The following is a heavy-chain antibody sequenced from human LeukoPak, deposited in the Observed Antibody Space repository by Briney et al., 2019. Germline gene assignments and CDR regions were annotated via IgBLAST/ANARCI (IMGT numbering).Heavy chain of an antibody. J-gene: IGHJ4*02. D-gene: IGHD3-22*01. CDR1: GYTFTSCY. Sequence: ASVKVSCKASGYTFTSCYMHWVRQAPGQGLEWMGIINPSGGSTSYAQKFQGRVTMTRDMSTSTVYMDLSSLRSEDTAVYYCASRGYYDSSGYLGYWGQGTLVTVPS. CDR2: INPSGGST. V-gene: IGHV1-46*01. CDR3: ASRGYYDSSGYLGY.